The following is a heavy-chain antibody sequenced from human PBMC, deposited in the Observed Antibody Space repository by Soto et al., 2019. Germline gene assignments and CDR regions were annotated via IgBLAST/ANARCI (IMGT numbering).Heavy chain of an antibody. CDR3: ARRPRLAARGYYYYGMDV. V-gene: IGHV5-51*01. Sequence: GESLKISCNGSGYIFTSYWIGWVRQMPGKGLEWMGIIYPGDSDTRYSPSFQGQVTISADKSISTAYLQWSSLKASDTAMYYCARRPRLAARGYYYYGMDVWGQGTTVTVS. CDR2: IYPGDSDT. D-gene: IGHD6-6*01. CDR1: GYIFTSYW. J-gene: IGHJ6*02.